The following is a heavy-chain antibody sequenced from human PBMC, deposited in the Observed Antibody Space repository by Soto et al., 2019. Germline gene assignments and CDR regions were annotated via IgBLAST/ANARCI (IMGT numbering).Heavy chain of an antibody. Sequence: SETLSLTCTVSGGSIYRSGYYWGWTRQPPGRGLEWIGNIDYNGVTYSNPSLKSRVTISRDTSKNQFSLKLTSVTAADTALYYCGKVLVGATGHTDSDSWGPGTLVTVSS. D-gene: IGHD2-15*01. V-gene: IGHV4-39*01. J-gene: IGHJ4*02. CDR3: GKVLVGATGHTDSDS. CDR2: IDYNGVT. CDR1: GGSIYRSGYY.